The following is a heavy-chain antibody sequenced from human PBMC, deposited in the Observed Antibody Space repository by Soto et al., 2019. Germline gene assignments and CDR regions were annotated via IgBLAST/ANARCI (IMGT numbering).Heavy chain of an antibody. V-gene: IGHV4-34*01. CDR1: GGSFSGYY. CDR2: INHSGST. CDR3: ARGRGKYDFWSGELYWYCDL. Sequence: QVQLQQWGAGLLKPSETLSLTCAVYGGSFSGYYWSWIRQPPGKGLEWIGEINHSGSTNYNPSLKRGVTISVDTSKNQFSLKLSSVTAADTAVYYWARGRGKYDFWSGELYWYCDLWVRGTLVTVSS. J-gene: IGHJ2*01. D-gene: IGHD3-3*01.